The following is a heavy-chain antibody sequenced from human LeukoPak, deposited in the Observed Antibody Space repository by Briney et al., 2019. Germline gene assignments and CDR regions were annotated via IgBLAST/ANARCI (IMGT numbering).Heavy chain of an antibody. CDR3: AKDPGTAAQGFYMDV. CDR1: GFTFSKYD. D-gene: IGHD6-25*01. V-gene: IGHV3-30*02. CDR2: IWSDGRIE. J-gene: IGHJ6*03. Sequence: GGSLRLSCTASGFTFSKYDMHWVRQAPGKGLEWLSLIWSDGRIEQYAASVKGRITISRDNSKNTMYLQVDSLRAEDTAVYYCAKDPGTAAQGFYMDVWGEGTRVTVSS.